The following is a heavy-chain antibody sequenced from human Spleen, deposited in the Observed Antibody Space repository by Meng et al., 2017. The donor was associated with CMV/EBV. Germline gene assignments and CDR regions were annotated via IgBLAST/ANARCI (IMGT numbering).Heavy chain of an antibody. CDR2: INANRGGT. D-gene: IGHD6-13*01. CDR3: ARILLIAAAGTSADY. J-gene: IGHJ4*02. V-gene: IGHV1-2*02. CDR1: GSTFTGYY. Sequence: ASGSTFTGYYMHWVRQAPGQGLEWMRWINANRGGTNYAQKFQGRVTMTRDTSISTAYMELSRLRSDDTVVYYCARILLIAAAGTSADYWGQGTLVTV.